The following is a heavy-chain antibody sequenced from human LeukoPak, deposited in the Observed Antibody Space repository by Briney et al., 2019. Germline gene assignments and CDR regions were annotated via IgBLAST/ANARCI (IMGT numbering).Heavy chain of an antibody. CDR3: AKDGDYRSFDY. CDR2: ISYDGSNK. Sequence: GGSLRLSCAASGFTFSSYGMHWVRQAPGKGLEGGAVISYDGSNKYYADSVKGRFTISRDNSKNTLYLQMNSLRAEDTAVYYCAKDGDYRSFDYWGQGTLVTVSS. V-gene: IGHV3-30*18. CDR1: GFTFSSYG. J-gene: IGHJ4*02. D-gene: IGHD4-17*01.